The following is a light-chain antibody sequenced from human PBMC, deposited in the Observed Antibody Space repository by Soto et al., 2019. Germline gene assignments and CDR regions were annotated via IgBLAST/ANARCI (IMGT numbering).Light chain of an antibody. CDR3: QVWDINSGHVV. V-gene: IGLV3-21*01. CDR2: YDS. CDR1: NIGSKS. J-gene: IGLJ3*02. Sequence: SYELTQPPSVSVAPGKTASVACGGSNIGSKSVHWYQKKSGQAPVLVMYYDSDRPSGIPERFSGYNSGNTATLTISRVEAGDEADYYCQVWDINSGHVVFGGWTKLTVL.